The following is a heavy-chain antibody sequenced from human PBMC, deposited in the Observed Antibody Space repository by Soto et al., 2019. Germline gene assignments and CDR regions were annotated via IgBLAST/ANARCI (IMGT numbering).Heavy chain of an antibody. J-gene: IGHJ6*02. CDR3: ARVTGIAAAGTVMDV. Sequence: QVQLVQSGAEVKKPGSSVKVSCKASGGTFSSYGISWVRQAPGQGLEWMGGIIPIFGTPNYAQKFQGRVTITADESTSTAYVELTSLRTEDTAVYCCARVTGIAAAGTVMDVWGQGTTVTVSS. CDR2: IIPIFGTP. V-gene: IGHV1-69*01. CDR1: GGTFSSYG. D-gene: IGHD6-13*01.